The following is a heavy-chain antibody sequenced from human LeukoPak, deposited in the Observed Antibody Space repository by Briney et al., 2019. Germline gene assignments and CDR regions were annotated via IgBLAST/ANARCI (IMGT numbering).Heavy chain of an antibody. Sequence: ASVKVSFKASGYTFTGYHIHWVRQAPGQGLEWMGRINPYSGDTNFAQKFQGRATMTRQTSITTAYMDLSSLTPDDTAVYFCARDQGSLTRSWYTGYWGQGTQVTVSS. J-gene: IGHJ4*02. V-gene: IGHV1-2*06. D-gene: IGHD6-13*01. CDR3: ARDQGSLTRSWYTGY. CDR1: GYTFTGYH. CDR2: INPYSGDT.